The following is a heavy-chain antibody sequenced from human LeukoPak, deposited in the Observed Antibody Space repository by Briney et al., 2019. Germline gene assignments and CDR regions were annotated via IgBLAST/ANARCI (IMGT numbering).Heavy chain of an antibody. J-gene: IGHJ4*02. D-gene: IGHD4-17*01. CDR1: GFTFSSYG. CDR2: ISGSGGST. CDR3: AKDGYYGDYVGY. Sequence: GGSLRLSCAASGFTFSSYGMSWVRQAPGKVLEWVSAISGSGGSTYYADSVKGRFTISRDNSKNTLYLQMYSLRAEDTAVYYCAKDGYYGDYVGYWGQGTLVTVSS. V-gene: IGHV3-23*01.